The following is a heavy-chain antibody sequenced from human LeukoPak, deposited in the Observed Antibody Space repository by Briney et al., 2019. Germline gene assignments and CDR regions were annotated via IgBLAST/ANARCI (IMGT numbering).Heavy chain of an antibody. J-gene: IGHJ4*02. CDR1: GGTFSSYA. D-gene: IGHD3-22*01. CDR3: ARESENMIGPHFDY. Sequence: SVKVSCKASGGTFSSYAISWVRQAPGQGLEWMGGIIPIFGTANYAQKFRGRVTITADESTSTAYMELSSLRSEDTAVYYCARESENMIGPHFDYWGQGTLVTVSS. V-gene: IGHV1-69*13. CDR2: IIPIFGTA.